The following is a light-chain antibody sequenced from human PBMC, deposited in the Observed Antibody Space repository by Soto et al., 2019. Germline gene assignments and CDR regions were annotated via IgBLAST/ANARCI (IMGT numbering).Light chain of an antibody. CDR3: QQYNTYLWT. CDR2: DAS. Sequence: DIQMTQSPSTLSASVGNRFTITWRASQSISSWLAWYQQKPGKAPKLLIYDASSLESGVPSRFSGSGSGTEFTLTISSLQPDDFATYYCQQYNTYLWTFGQGTKVEIK. CDR1: QSISSW. J-gene: IGKJ1*01. V-gene: IGKV1-5*01.